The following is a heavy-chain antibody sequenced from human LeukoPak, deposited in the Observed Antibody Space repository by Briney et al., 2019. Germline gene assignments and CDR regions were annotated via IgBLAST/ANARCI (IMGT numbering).Heavy chain of an antibody. Sequence: SETLSLTCTVSGGSISSSSYYWGWIRQPPGKGLKWIGSIYYSGSTYYNPSLKSRVTISVDTSKNQFSLKLSSVTATDTAVYYCARTSGSYLKWFDPWGQGTLVTVSS. CDR2: IYYSGST. D-gene: IGHD3-10*01. J-gene: IGHJ5*02. CDR1: GGSISSSSYY. V-gene: IGHV4-39*01. CDR3: ARTSGSYLKWFDP.